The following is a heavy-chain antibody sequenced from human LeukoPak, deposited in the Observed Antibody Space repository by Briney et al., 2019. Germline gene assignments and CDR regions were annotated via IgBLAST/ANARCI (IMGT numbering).Heavy chain of an antibody. V-gene: IGHV1-2*02. Sequence: ASVKVSCKASGYXFTGYYIHWVRQAPGQGLEWMGWINPNSGGTNYAQKFQGRATMTRDTSISTAYMELSRLRSDDTAVYYCAREEYSGSYWGLLGGSNWFDPWGQGTLVTVSS. J-gene: IGHJ5*02. CDR3: AREEYSGSYWGLLGGSNWFDP. D-gene: IGHD1-26*01. CDR1: GYXFTGYY. CDR2: INPNSGGT.